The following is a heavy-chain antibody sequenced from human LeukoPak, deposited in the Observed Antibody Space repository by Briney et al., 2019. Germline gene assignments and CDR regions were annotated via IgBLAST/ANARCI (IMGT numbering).Heavy chain of an antibody. V-gene: IGHV3-7*01. Sequence: GGSLRLSCSAPGFTFSSYGMNWVRQAPGKGLEWVANINQGGSEKYYVDSVKGRFTISRDNAKNSLYLEMNSLRAEDTAVYYCARDPAYYDFWSGYSRSEYYFDYWGQGTLVTVSS. CDR2: INQGGSEK. CDR3: ARDPAYYDFWSGYSRSEYYFDY. CDR1: GFTFSSYG. J-gene: IGHJ4*02. D-gene: IGHD3-3*01.